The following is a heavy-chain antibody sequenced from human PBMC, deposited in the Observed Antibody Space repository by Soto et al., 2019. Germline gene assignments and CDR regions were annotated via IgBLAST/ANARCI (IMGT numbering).Heavy chain of an antibody. V-gene: IGHV1-2*04. Sequence: QVQLVQSGAEVKKPGASVKVSCKASGYTFTGYYMHWVRQAPGQGLEWMGWINPNSGGTNYAQKFQGWVTMTRDTSISTAYMELSRLRSDDTAVYYCARSCSGGSCYPYYYYYGMDVWGQGTTVTVSS. J-gene: IGHJ6*02. CDR1: GYTFTGYY. D-gene: IGHD2-15*01. CDR2: INPNSGGT. CDR3: ARSCSGGSCYPYYYYYGMDV.